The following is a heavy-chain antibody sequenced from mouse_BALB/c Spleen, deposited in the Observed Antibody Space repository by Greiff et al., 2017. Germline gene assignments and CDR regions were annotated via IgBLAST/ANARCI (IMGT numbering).Heavy chain of an antibody. Sequence: VQLVESGPGLVAPSQSLSITCTVSGFSLTGYGVNWVRQPPGKGLEWLGKIWGDGRTDYNSALKSRLSIIKSNSQSKVFLKMNSLLTDDTTRYYCAREAFYDGYAMDYWGQGTSVTVSS. D-gene: IGHD2-12*01. CDR2: IWGDGRT. CDR3: AREAFYDGYAMDY. J-gene: IGHJ4*01. CDR1: GFSLTGYG. V-gene: IGHV2-6-7*01.